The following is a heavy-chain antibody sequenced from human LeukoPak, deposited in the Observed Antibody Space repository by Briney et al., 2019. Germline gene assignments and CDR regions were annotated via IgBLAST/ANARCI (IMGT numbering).Heavy chain of an antibody. CDR3: ARPGGSSGYYKGPTNFDY. CDR2: INPNSGGT. D-gene: IGHD3-22*01. Sequence: RASVKVSCKAPGYTFTGYYMHWVRQAPGQGLEWMGWINPNSGGTNYAQKFQGRVTMTRDTSISTAYMELSRLRSDDTAVYYCARPGGSSGYYKGPTNFDYWGQGTLVTVSS. J-gene: IGHJ4*02. V-gene: IGHV1-2*02. CDR1: GYTFTGYY.